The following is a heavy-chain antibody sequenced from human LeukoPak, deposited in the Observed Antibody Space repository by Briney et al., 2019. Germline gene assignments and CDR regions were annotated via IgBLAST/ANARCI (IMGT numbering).Heavy chain of an antibody. V-gene: IGHV4-59*01. Sequence: PSETLSLTGTVSGDSFSNTYWSWIRQPPGKELEGIGYIYSNGNTNYDPSLKRRVTISIDTSKGQFSLSLTSVSAADTAVYYCVRLLAYRSAWFDYWGQGTLVIVSS. CDR3: VRLLAYRSAWFDY. D-gene: IGHD2/OR15-2a*01. CDR1: GDSFSNTY. CDR2: IYSNGNT. J-gene: IGHJ4*02.